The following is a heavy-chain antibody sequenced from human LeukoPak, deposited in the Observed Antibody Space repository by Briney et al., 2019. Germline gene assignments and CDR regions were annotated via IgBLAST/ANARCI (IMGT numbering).Heavy chain of an antibody. CDR1: GFTFSSYV. CDR3: AKILPATVTADY. V-gene: IGHV3-30*18. J-gene: IGHJ4*02. Sequence: PGGSLRLSCAASGFTFSSYVMYWGRQAPGKGLEWVAVISYDGSNKYYADSLKSQFTISRDNSKNTLYLQLNRLRAADTAVYYCAKILPATVTADYWGQGTLVTVSS. CDR2: ISYDGSNK. D-gene: IGHD4-11*01.